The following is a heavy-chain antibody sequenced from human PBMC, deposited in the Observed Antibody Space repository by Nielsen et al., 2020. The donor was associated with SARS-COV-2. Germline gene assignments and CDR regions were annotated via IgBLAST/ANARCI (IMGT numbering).Heavy chain of an antibody. D-gene: IGHD3-3*01. CDR2: FDPEDGET. V-gene: IGHV1-24*01. J-gene: IGHJ4*02. CDR3: ATNFAIFGVVTPFDY. CDR1: GYTLTELS. Sequence: ASVKVSCKVSGYTLTELSMHWVRQAPGKGLEWMGGFDPEDGETIYAQKFQGRVTMTEDTSTDTAYMGLSSLRSEDTAVYYCATNFAIFGVVTPFDYWGQGTLVTVSS.